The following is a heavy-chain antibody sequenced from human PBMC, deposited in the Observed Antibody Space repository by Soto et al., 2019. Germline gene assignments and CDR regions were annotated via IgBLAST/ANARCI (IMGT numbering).Heavy chain of an antibody. CDR1: GGTFSSYA. J-gene: IGHJ6*02. Sequence: SVKVSCKASGGTFSSYAISWVRQAPGQGLEWMGGIIPIFGTANYAQKFQGRVTITADESTSTAYMELSSLRSEDTAVYYCAANHTVTTGYYYYYYGMDVWGQGTTVTVSS. V-gene: IGHV1-69*13. CDR3: AANHTVTTGYYYYYYGMDV. D-gene: IGHD4-17*01. CDR2: IIPIFGTA.